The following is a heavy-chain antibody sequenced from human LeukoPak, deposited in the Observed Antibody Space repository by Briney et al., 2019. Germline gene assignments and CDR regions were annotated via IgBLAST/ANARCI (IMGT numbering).Heavy chain of an antibody. CDR2: IYYSGST. J-gene: IGHJ6*02. CDR1: GGSISSSSYY. D-gene: IGHD1-14*01. V-gene: IGHV4-39*01. Sequence: PSGTLSLTCTVSGGSISSSSYYWGWIRQPPGKGLEWIGSIYYSGSTYYNPSLKSRVTISVDTSKNQFSLKLSSVTAADTAVYYCARGPGIGYYYYYYGMDVWGQGTTVTVSS. CDR3: ARGPGIGYYYYYYGMDV.